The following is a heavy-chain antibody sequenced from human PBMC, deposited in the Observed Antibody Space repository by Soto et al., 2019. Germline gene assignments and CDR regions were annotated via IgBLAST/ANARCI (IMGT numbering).Heavy chain of an antibody. V-gene: IGHV3-13*01. CDR1: GFTFSRYD. Sequence: GGSLRLSCAASGFTFSRYDMHWVRQATGKSLEWVSAIGTAGDTYYPGSVKGRFTISRENAKNSLYLQMNSLRAGDTAVYYCTRSPVLVRGVRAFDYWGQGTLVTVSS. D-gene: IGHD3-10*01. CDR3: TRSPVLVRGVRAFDY. CDR2: IGTAGDT. J-gene: IGHJ4*02.